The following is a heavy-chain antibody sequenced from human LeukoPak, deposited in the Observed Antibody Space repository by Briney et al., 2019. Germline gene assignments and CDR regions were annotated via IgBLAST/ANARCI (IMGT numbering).Heavy chain of an antibody. D-gene: IGHD1-26*01. V-gene: IGHV4-39*07. J-gene: IGHJ4*02. CDR3: ARGPPGARLFDY. CDR2: ISDSGNT. CDR1: GGSISSRSYY. Sequence: SETLPLTCTVSGGSISSRSYYWGWIRQPPGRGLEWIGKISDSGNTYYSPSLKSRVTISVDTSKNQFSLKLSSVTAADTAVYCCARGPPGARLFDYWGQGTLVTVSS.